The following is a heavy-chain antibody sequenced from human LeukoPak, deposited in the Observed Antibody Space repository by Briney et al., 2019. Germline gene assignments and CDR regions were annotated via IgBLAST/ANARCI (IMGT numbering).Heavy chain of an antibody. CDR1: GFTFSGYA. D-gene: IGHD5/OR15-5a*01. CDR3: ARVLRYPDY. J-gene: IGHJ4*02. CDR2: ISYDGSNK. V-gene: IGHV3-30-3*01. Sequence: GGSLRLSCAASGFTFSGYAMHWVRQAPGKGLEWVAVISYDGSNKYYADSVKGRFTISRDNSKNTLYLQMNSLRAEDTAVYYCARVLRYPDYWGQGTLVTVSS.